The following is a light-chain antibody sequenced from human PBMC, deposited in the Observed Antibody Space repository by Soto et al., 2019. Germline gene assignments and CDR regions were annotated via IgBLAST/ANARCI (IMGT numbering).Light chain of an antibody. V-gene: IGLV1-44*01. J-gene: IGLJ2*01. CDR3: AAWDDSLNGVV. CDR1: SSNIGSNT. Sequence: QSVLTQPPSASGTPGQRVTISCYGSSSNIGSNTVNWYQQLPGTAPKLLIYSKNQRPSGVPDRFSGSKSGTSASLAISGLQSEDEADYYCAAWDDSLNGVVFGGGTKLTVL. CDR2: SKN.